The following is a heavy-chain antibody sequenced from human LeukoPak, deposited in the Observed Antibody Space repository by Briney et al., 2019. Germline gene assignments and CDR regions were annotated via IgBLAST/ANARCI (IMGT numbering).Heavy chain of an antibody. J-gene: IGHJ5*02. CDR2: INPNSGGT. CDR1: GYTFTGYY. D-gene: IGHD3-10*01. CDR3: ARVEVLARDENWFDP. V-gene: IGHV1-2*02. Sequence: GASVKVSCKASGYTFTGYYMHWVRQAPGQGLQWMGWINPNSGGTNYAQKFQGRVTMTRDTSISTAYMELSSLRSEDTAVYYCARVEVLARDENWFDPWGQGTLVTVSS.